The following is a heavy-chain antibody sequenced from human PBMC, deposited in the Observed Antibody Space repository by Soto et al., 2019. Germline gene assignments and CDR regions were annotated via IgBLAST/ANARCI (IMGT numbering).Heavy chain of an antibody. D-gene: IGHD1-26*01. Sequence: SETLSLTCAVYGGSFSGYYWDWIRQPPGKGLEWIGEINHSGSTNYNPSLKSRVTISVDTSKHQLSLKLSSVTAADTAVYYCARGNSGSYYSYIMDVWGQGTTVTVSS. CDR1: GGSFSGYY. CDR2: INHSGST. J-gene: IGHJ6*02. V-gene: IGHV4-34*01. CDR3: ARGNSGSYYSYIMDV.